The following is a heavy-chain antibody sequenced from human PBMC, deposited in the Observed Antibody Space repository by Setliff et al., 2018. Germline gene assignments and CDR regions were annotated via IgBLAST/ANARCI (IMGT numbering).Heavy chain of an antibody. D-gene: IGHD1-26*01. CDR3: ARAGDAATNRKGVFEF. CDR2: INPSGGSA. Sequence: ASVKVSCKASGYTFTNYHMHWVRQAPGQGLEWMGIINPSGGSASYAEKFQGRVTMTRDTSTSTIYMELASLIYDDTAVYYCARAGDAATNRKGVFEFWGQGTLVTVS. J-gene: IGHJ4*02. CDR1: GYTFTNYH. V-gene: IGHV1-46*01.